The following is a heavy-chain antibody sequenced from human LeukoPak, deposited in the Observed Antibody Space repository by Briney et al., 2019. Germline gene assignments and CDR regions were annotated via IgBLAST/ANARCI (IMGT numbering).Heavy chain of an antibody. J-gene: IGHJ4*02. CDR1: GHTFTGYY. V-gene: IGHV1-2*04. D-gene: IGHD2-2*01. Sequence: GASVKVSCKASGHTFTGYYMHWVRQAPGQGLEWMGWINPNSGGTNYAQKFQGWVTMTRDTSISTAYMELSRLRCDDTAVYYCARVWRYCSSTSCYESGYDRGDYFDYWGQGTLVTVSS. CDR2: INPNSGGT. CDR3: ARVWRYCSSTSCYESGYDRGDYFDY.